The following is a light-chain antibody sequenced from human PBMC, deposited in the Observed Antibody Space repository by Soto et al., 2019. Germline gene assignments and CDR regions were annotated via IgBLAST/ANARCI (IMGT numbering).Light chain of an antibody. V-gene: IGKV3-11*01. CDR1: QSVSTY. CDR3: QQRSNWPVFT. Sequence: EIVLTQSPVTLSLSPGERATLSCRASQSVSTYLAWYQQKPGQAPRLLIYDASNRATDTPARFTGSGSGTDCTLTISSLEPDDFAVYYCQQRSNWPVFTFGPGTRVDIK. J-gene: IGKJ3*01. CDR2: DAS.